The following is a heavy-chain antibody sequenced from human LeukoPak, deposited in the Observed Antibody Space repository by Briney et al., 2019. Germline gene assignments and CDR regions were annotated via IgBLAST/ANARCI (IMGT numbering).Heavy chain of an antibody. Sequence: GESLKISCEGSGYSFTSHWIGWVRQMPGKGLECVGIIYPGDSDTTYSPSFQGQVTISVDKSISTAYLQWSSLKASDTAMYYCARSQDSSSWYPYYFDYRGQGTLVTVSS. CDR1: GYSFTSHW. J-gene: IGHJ4*02. D-gene: IGHD6-13*01. CDR3: ARSQDSSSWYPYYFDY. V-gene: IGHV5-51*01. CDR2: IYPGDSDT.